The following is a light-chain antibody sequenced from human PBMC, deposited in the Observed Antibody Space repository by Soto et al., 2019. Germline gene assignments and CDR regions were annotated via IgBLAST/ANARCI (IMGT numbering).Light chain of an antibody. CDR3: SSYTSSSWV. CDR1: SSDVGGYNY. CDR2: DVS. V-gene: IGLV2-14*01. J-gene: IGLJ3*02. Sequence: QSVLTQPASVSGSPGQSITISYTGTSSDVGGYNYVSWYQQHPGKAPKLMIYDVSNRPSGVSNRFSGSKSGNTASLTISGLQAEDEADYYCSSYTSSSWVFGGGTKLTAL.